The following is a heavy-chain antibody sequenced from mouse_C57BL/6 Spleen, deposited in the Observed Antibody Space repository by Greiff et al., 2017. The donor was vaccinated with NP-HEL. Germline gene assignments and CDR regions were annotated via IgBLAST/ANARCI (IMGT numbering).Heavy chain of an antibody. V-gene: IGHV5-17*01. J-gene: IGHJ4*01. CDR3: ARRNGDAMDY. CDR1: GFTFSDYG. CDR2: ISSGSSTI. Sequence: EVQRVESGGGLVKPGGSLKLSCAASGFTFSDYGMHWVRQAPEKGLEWVAYISSGSSTIYYADTVKGRFTISRDNAKKNLFLQMTSLRAEDTAMYYCARRNGDAMDYWGQGTSVTVSS.